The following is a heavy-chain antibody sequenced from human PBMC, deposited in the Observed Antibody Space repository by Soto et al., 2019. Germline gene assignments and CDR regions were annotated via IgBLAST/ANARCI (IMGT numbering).Heavy chain of an antibody. CDR1: GDSVSSNTAS. CDR3: AKGDNLGPKTGYAFDP. Sequence: SQTLSLTCAISGDSVSSNTASWNWIRQSPSRGLEWLGRTYFRSKWYNDYAVSVKSRIIINPDTSNNQFSLQLNSVTPEDTAVYFCAKGDNLGPKTGYAFDPWGQGTMVTVSS. J-gene: IGHJ5*02. CDR2: TYFRSKWYN. V-gene: IGHV6-1*01. D-gene: IGHD5-12*01.